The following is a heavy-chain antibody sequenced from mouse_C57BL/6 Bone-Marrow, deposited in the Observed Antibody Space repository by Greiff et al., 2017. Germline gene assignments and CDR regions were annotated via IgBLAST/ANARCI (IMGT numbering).Heavy chain of an antibody. J-gene: IGHJ4*01. Sequence: LVESGAELARPGASVKLSCKASGYTFTSYGISWVKQRTGQGLEWIGEIYPRSGNTYYNEKFKGKATLTADKSSSTAYMELRSLTSEDSAVYFCARAYYSNRWAMDYWGQGTSVTVSS. V-gene: IGHV1-81*01. CDR3: ARAYYSNRWAMDY. CDR2: IYPRSGNT. CDR1: GYTFTSYG. D-gene: IGHD2-5*01.